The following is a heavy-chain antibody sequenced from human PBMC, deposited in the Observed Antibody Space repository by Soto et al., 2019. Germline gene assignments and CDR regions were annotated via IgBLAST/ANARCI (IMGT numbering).Heavy chain of an antibody. CDR1: GGTFSIYT. CDR3: AGDSGSGYCSSTRCYPGRKFDT. Sequence: SVKVSCKASGGTFSIYTIIWVRQAPGQGLEWMGRIIPILGIANYAQKFQGRVTITADKSTSTAYMELSSLRSEDTAAYYCAGDSGSGYCSSTRCYPGRKFDTWGEGTLVTGS. V-gene: IGHV1-69*04. J-gene: IGHJ5*02. D-gene: IGHD2-2*03. CDR2: IIPILGIA.